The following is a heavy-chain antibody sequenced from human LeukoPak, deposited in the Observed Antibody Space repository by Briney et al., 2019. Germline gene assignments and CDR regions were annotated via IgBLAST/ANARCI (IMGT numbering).Heavy chain of an antibody. D-gene: IGHD6-19*01. CDR1: GGSISSYY. J-gene: IGHJ4*02. CDR3: AREGRAVATFDY. CDR2: IYYSGST. V-gene: IGHV4-59*01. Sequence: VKPSETLSLTCTVSGGSISSYYWSWIRQPPGKGLEWIGYIYYSGSTNYNPSLKSRVTISVDTSKNQFSLKLSSVTAVDTAVYYCAREGRAVATFDYWGQGTLVTVSS.